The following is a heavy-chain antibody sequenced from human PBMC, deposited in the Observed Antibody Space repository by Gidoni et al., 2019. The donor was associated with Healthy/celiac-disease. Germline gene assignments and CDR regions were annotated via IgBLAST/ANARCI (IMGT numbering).Heavy chain of an antibody. Sequence: QVQLVESGGGLVKPGGSLRLSGAASGFTFSDDYMSWIRQAPGKGLVCVSYISSSGSTIYYADSVKGRFTISRDNAKNSLYLQMNSLRAEDTAVYYCARDLNDFWSAPGAMDVWGQGTTVTVSS. D-gene: IGHD3-3*01. CDR1: GFTFSDDY. J-gene: IGHJ6*02. V-gene: IGHV3-11*01. CDR3: ARDLNDFWSAPGAMDV. CDR2: ISSSGSTI.